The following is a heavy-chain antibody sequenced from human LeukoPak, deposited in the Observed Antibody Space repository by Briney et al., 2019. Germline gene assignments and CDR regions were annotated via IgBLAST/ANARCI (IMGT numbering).Heavy chain of an antibody. CDR3: SRSQFDY. J-gene: IGHJ4*02. V-gene: IGHV3-74*03. CDR1: GFPFSSYW. Sequence: GGSLRLSCEPPGFPFSSYWMLWVRQAPGKGLVWVSRISGDGTIKTYADFVRGRFTISRDNTKNMLYLQMNSLKVEDTATYFCSRSQFDYWGQGVLVTVSS. CDR2: ISGDGTIK.